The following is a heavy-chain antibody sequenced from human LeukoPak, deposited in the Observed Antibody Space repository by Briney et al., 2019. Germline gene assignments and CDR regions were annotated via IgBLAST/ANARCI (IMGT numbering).Heavy chain of an antibody. CDR3: ARVRPYDYVWGSYRSPPYYFDY. CDR2: INHRGST. D-gene: IGHD3-16*02. V-gene: IGHV4-34*01. CDR1: GGSFSGYY. J-gene: IGHJ4*02. Sequence: KPSETLSLTCAVYGGSFSGYYWSWIRQPPGKGLEWIGEINHRGSTNYNPSLKSRVTISVDTSKNQFSLKLSSVTAADTAVYYCARVRPYDYVWGSYRSPPYYFDYWGQGTLVTVSS.